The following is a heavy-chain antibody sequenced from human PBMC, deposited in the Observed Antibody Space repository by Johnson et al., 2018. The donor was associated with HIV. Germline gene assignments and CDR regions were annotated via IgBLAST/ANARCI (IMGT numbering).Heavy chain of an antibody. D-gene: IGHD4-17*01. CDR2: ISYDGSDK. Sequence: QVQLVESGGGVVQPGRSLRLSCAASGFTFSSYAMHWVRQAPGKGLEWVAVISYDGSDKDYADSVKGRFTISRDSSKNTLYLQMSSLRAEDTALYYCARDLGRWAVTTDDGLDIWGQGTMVTVSS. CDR1: GFTFSSYA. J-gene: IGHJ3*02. CDR3: ARDLGRWAVTTDDGLDI. V-gene: IGHV3-30*04.